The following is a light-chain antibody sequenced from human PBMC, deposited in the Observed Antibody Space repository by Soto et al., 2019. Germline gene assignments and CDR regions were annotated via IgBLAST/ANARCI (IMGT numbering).Light chain of an antibody. V-gene: IGLV4-69*01. CDR3: QTWGTGTVV. J-gene: IGLJ2*01. Sequence: QAVLTQSPSASASLGASVKLTCTLSSGHSRYAIAWHQQQPEKGPRYLMKLNSDGSHRKGDGIPDRFSGSSSGAERYLTLSSLRSEDEADYYCQTWGTGTVVFGGGTQLTVL. CDR1: SGHSRYA. CDR2: LNSDGSH.